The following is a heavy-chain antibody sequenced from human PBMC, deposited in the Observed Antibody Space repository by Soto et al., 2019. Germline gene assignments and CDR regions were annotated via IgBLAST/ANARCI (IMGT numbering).Heavy chain of an antibody. D-gene: IGHD2-2*01. CDR1: GFTFDDYA. CDR3: AKDGYQRLSYCMDV. CDR2: ISWNSGSI. J-gene: IGHJ6*02. Sequence: LRLSCAASGFTFDDYAMHWVRQAPGKGLEWVSGISWNSGSIGYADSVKGRFTISRDNAKNSLYLQMNSLRAEDTALYYCAKDGYQRLSYCMDVWGQGSTATVSS. V-gene: IGHV3-9*01.